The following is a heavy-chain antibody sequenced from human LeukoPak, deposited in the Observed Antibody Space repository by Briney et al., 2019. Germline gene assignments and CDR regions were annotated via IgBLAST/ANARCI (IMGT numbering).Heavy chain of an antibody. D-gene: IGHD5-18*01. CDR1: GFTFSSYA. J-gene: IGHJ4*02. Sequence: GGSLRLSCAASGFTFSSYAMSWVRQAPGKGLEWVSAISGSGGSTYYADSVKGRFTISRDNSKNTLYLQMNSLRAEDTAVYYCAKDEGGGDSYGFYYFDYWGQGTLVTVSS. CDR3: AKDEGGGDSYGFYYFDY. CDR2: ISGSGGST. V-gene: IGHV3-23*01.